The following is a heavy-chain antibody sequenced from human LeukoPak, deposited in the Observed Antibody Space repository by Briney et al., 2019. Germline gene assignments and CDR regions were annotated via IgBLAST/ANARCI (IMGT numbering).Heavy chain of an antibody. D-gene: IGHD3-22*01. V-gene: IGHV3-21*01. CDR2: ISSSSSYI. CDR3: AKDQYYYDSSGPIDY. Sequence: GGSLRLSCAASGFTFSSYSMNWVRQAPGKGLEWVSSISSSSSYIYYADSVKGRFTISRDNSKNTLYLQMNSLRAEDTAVYYCAKDQYYYDSSGPIDYWGQGTLVTVSS. CDR1: GFTFSSYS. J-gene: IGHJ4*02.